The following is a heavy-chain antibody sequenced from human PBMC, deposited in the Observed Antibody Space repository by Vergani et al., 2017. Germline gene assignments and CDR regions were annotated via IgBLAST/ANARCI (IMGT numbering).Heavy chain of an antibody. CDR1: GGSISSSSYY. V-gene: IGHV4-39*01. CDR2: IYYSGST. J-gene: IGHJ4*02. D-gene: IGHD2-15*01. Sequence: QLQLQESGPGLVKPSETLSLTCTVSGGSISSSSYYWGWVRHPPGKGLEWIGSIYYSGSTYYNPSLKSRVTLSVETSKKQFSLKLSSVTAADTAVYYCARHRGVVVAAMAFFDYWGQGTLVTVSS. CDR3: ARHRGVVVAAMAFFDY.